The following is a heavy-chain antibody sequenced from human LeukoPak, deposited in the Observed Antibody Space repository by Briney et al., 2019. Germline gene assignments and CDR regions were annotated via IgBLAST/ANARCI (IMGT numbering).Heavy chain of an antibody. J-gene: IGHJ4*02. CDR1: GGSISSYY. V-gene: IGHV4-59*06. Sequence: SETLSLTCTVSGGSISSYYWSWIRQHPGKGLEWIGYIYYSGSTYYNPSLKSRVTISVDTSKNQFSLKLSSVTAADTAVYYCAREIAVAGFYYFDYWGQGTLVTVSS. CDR2: IYYSGST. CDR3: AREIAVAGFYYFDY. D-gene: IGHD6-19*01.